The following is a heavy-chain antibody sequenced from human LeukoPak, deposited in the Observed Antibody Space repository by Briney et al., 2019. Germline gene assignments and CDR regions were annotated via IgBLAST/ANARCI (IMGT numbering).Heavy chain of an antibody. Sequence: GGSLRLSCAASGFTFSSYWMHWVRQAPGKGLVWVSRINSDGSTTNYADSVRGRFTISRDNAKNSLYLQMNSLRAEDTAVYYCARALVRGVSYYYYGMDVWGQGTTVTVSS. CDR3: ARALVRGVSYYYYGMDV. V-gene: IGHV3-74*01. CDR2: INSDGSTT. D-gene: IGHD3-10*01. CDR1: GFTFSSYW. J-gene: IGHJ6*02.